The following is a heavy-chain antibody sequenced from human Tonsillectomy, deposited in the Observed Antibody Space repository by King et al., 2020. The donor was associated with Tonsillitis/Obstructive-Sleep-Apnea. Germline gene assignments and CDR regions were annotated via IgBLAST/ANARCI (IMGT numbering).Heavy chain of an antibody. CDR1: GVSFSGYY. V-gene: IGHV4-34*01. CDR2: INHSGST. J-gene: IGHJ2*01. D-gene: IGHD2-15*01. Sequence: VQLQQWGAGLLKPSETLSLTCAVYGVSFSGYYWSWIRQPPGKGLEWIGEINHSGSTNYNPSLKSRVTISVDTSKNQFSLKLSSLTAADTAVYYCARRYCSGGSCYSNWYFDLGGRGTLVTVSS. CDR3: ARRYCSGGSCYSNWYFDL.